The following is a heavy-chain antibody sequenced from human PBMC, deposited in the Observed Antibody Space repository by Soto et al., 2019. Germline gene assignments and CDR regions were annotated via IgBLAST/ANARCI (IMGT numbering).Heavy chain of an antibody. D-gene: IGHD1-26*01. V-gene: IGHV1-45*02. J-gene: IGHJ4*02. CDR1: GNTFSYRY. CDR3: ASGGAGSGPFTWELPDH. Sequence: QMQLVQSGAEVTKTGSSVTVSCQALGNTFSYRYLHWVRQAPGQALEWMGWIAPFSGDVHYAQKFQGRVTPTRDRSINTAYMRMGSLRSEDTAIYFCASGGAGSGPFTWELPDHWGQGTLVTVSS. CDR2: IAPFSGDV.